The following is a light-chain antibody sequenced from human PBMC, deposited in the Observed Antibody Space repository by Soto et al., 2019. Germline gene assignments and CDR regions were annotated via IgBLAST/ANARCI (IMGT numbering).Light chain of an antibody. J-gene: IGLJ3*02. CDR1: TSDVGGFDS. V-gene: IGLV2-14*01. CDR2: EVS. CDR3: SSYTTSNTWL. Sequence: QSALTQPASVSGSPGQSITISCTATTSDVGGFDSVSWYQQHPGTAPRVIIYEVSNRPSGVSYRFSGSKSANTASLTISGLQADDEADSYCSSYTTSNTWLFGGGTKLTVL.